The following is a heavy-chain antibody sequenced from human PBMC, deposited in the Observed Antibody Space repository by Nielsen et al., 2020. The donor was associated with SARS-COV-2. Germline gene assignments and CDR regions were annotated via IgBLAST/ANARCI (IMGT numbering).Heavy chain of an antibody. V-gene: IGHV4-59*08. J-gene: IGHJ3*02. Sequence: GSLRLSCTVSGGSIRSYYWTWIRQPPGKGLEWIGYIYYTGGTNYNPSLKSRVTMSVDTSKNQFSLKLRSVTAADTAVYFCATAVGATSSHDAFDIWGQGTMVTVSS. CDR3: ATAVGATSSHDAFDI. CDR2: IYYTGGT. D-gene: IGHD1-26*01. CDR1: GGSIRSYY.